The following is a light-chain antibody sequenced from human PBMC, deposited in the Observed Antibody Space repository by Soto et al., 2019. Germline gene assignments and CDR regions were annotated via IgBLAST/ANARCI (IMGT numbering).Light chain of an antibody. V-gene: IGLV2-14*01. CDR2: DVS. CDR1: SSDVGGYNY. CDR3: SSYSSSSTLV. J-gene: IGLJ2*01. Sequence: QSALTQPASVSGSPGQSITISCTGTSSDVGGYNYVSWYQQHPGKAPKLMIYDVSNRPSGVSNRFSGSKAGTTASLTISGIQADDEADYYCSSYSSSSTLVFGGGTKLFVL.